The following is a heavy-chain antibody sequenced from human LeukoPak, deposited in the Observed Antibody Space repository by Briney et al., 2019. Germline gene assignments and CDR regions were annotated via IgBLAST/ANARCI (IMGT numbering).Heavy chain of an antibody. Sequence: GGSLRLSCAASGFTFSSYAMSWVRQVPGKGLEWVSAISGSGGSTYYADSVKGRFTISRDNSKNTLYLQMNSLRAEDTAVYYCAKYGVEYQPLYYFDYWGQGTLVTVSS. CDR1: GFTFSSYA. CDR3: AKYGVEYQPLYYFDY. D-gene: IGHD2-2*01. J-gene: IGHJ4*02. CDR2: ISGSGGST. V-gene: IGHV3-23*01.